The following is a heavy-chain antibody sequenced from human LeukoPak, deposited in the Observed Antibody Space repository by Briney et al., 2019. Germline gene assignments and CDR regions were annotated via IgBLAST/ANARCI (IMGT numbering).Heavy chain of an antibody. CDR1: GGSISSGDYY. V-gene: IGHV4-30-4*01. CDR3: AASGSYYYYGMDV. Sequence: SETLSLTCTVSGGSISSGDYYWSWIHQPPGKGLEWIGYIYYSGSTYYNPSLKSRVTISVDTSKNQFSLKLSSVTAADTAVYYCAASGSYYYYGMDVWGKGTTVTVSS. D-gene: IGHD3-10*01. J-gene: IGHJ6*04. CDR2: IYYSGST.